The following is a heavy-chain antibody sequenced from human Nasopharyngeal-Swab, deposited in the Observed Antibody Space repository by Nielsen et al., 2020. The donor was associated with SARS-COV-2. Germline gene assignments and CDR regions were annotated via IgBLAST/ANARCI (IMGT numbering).Heavy chain of an antibody. D-gene: IGHD3-16*02. V-gene: IGHV3-23*03. J-gene: IGHJ4*02. CDR3: AAGNYDYVRGRYRFTASFAY. CDR1: GFNLRSYV. Sequence: GGSLRLSCTASGFNLRSYVMTWVRQPPGKGLEWVSVTYSDGLTTYYGDSVKGRFTISRDNSKNTLFLQMNSLRAEDTALYYCAAGNYDYVRGRYRFTASFAYWGQGTLVAVSS. CDR2: TYSDGLTT.